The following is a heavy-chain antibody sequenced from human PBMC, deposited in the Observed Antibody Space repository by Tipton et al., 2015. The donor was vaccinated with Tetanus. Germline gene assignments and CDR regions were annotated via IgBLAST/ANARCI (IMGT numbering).Heavy chain of an antibody. D-gene: IGHD2-8*02. V-gene: IGHV4-4*07. CDR1: GGSISSNY. J-gene: IGHJ4*01. Sequence: LRLSCTVSGGSISSNYWSWIRQPAGKGLEWIGRIYTSGSTNYNPSLKSRVTMSVDTSKNQFSLKLSSVTAADTAVYYCARYHCTGTTCQHLDHWGQGTLVTVSS. CDR2: IYTSGST. CDR3: ARYHCTGTTCQHLDH.